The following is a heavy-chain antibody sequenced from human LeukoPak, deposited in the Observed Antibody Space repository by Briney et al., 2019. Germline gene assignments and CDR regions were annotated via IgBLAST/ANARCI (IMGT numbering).Heavy chain of an antibody. Sequence: TGGSLKLSCAASGFTFSDYHINWVRQASGKGLEWLSYISSTSTSMNYADSVRGRFAISRDNAKNSLYLQMNSLRDEDTAVYYCARVWQDNSGVDYWGQGTLVTVSS. J-gene: IGHJ4*02. V-gene: IGHV3-48*02. D-gene: IGHD2-21*01. CDR3: ARVWQDNSGVDY. CDR2: ISSTSTSM. CDR1: GFTFSDYH.